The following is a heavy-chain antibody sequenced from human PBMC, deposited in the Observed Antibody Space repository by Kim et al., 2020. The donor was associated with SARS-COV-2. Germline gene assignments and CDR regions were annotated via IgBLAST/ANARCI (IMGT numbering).Heavy chain of an antibody. V-gene: IGHV3-23*01. CDR3: AKTPYGSGSYGGY. CDR1: GFTFSSYA. CDR2: ISGSGGST. J-gene: IGHJ4*02. Sequence: GGSLRLSCTASGFTFSSYAMSWVRQAPGKGLEWVSAISGSGGSTYYADSVKGRFTISRDNSKNTLYLQMNSLRAEDTAVYYCAKTPYGSGSYGGYWGQGTLVTVSS. D-gene: IGHD3-10*01.